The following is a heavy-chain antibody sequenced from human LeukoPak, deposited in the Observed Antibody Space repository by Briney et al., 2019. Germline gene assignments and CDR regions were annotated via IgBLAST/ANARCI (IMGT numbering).Heavy chain of an antibody. CDR1: SGSISSSSYY. Sequence: SETLSLTCAISSGSISSSSYYWGWIRQPPGKGLEWIGSIYYSGSTYYNPSLKSRVTLSVDTSKNQFSLKLRSVTAADTAVYYCARQERGYDGSGHRAFDIWGQGTMVTISS. CDR2: IYYSGST. J-gene: IGHJ3*02. CDR3: ARQERGYDGSGHRAFDI. V-gene: IGHV4-39*01. D-gene: IGHD3-22*01.